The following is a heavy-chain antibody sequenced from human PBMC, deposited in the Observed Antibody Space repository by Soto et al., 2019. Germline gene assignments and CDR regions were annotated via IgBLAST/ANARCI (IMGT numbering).Heavy chain of an antibody. J-gene: IGHJ5*02. CDR3: ARGPLRVLEWFPNWFNP. Sequence: SVKVSCKASGGTFSSYAISWVRQAPGQGLEWMGGIIPIFGTANYAQKFQGRVTITADESTSTAYMELSSLRSEDTAVYYCARGPLRVLEWFPNWFNPWGQGTLVTVSS. V-gene: IGHV1-69*13. CDR1: GGTFSSYA. CDR2: IIPIFGTA. D-gene: IGHD3-3*01.